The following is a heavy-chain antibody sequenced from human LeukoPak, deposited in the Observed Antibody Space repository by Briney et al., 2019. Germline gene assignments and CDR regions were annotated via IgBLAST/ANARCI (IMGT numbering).Heavy chain of an antibody. CDR3: ARGSAVLAATMVYYYMDV. CDR2: IIPIFGTA. Sequence: ASVTVSCKASGGTFSSYAISWVRQAPGQGLEWMGGIIPIFGTANYAQKFQGRVTITADKSTSTAYMELSSLRSEDTAVYYCARGSAVLAATMVYYYMDVWGKGTTGTVSS. CDR1: GGTFSSYA. D-gene: IGHD2-15*01. J-gene: IGHJ6*03. V-gene: IGHV1-69*06.